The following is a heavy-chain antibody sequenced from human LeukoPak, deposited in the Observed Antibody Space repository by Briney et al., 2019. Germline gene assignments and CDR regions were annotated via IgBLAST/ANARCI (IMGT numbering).Heavy chain of an antibody. CDR2: IYYSGST. CDR1: GGSISRGDYY. D-gene: IGHD2-21*02. V-gene: IGHV4-30-4*01. Sequence: SETLSLTCTVSGGSISRGDYYWSWIRQPPGKGLEWIGYIYYSGSTYYNPSLKSRVTISVDTSKNQFSLKLSSVTAADTAVYYCARASCGGDCLDYWGQGTLVTVSS. CDR3: ARASCGGDCLDY. J-gene: IGHJ4*02.